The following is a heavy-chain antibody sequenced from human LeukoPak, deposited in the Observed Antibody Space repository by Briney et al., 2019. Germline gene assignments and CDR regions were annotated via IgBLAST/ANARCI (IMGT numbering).Heavy chain of an antibody. Sequence: GGSLRLSCAASGFTFSSYAMHWVRQAPGKGLEWVSGISWNSGSIAYADSVKGRFTISRGNAKNSLYLQMNSLRPEDTALYYCAKGTGSGWLKDIDYWGQGTLVTVSS. D-gene: IGHD6-19*01. CDR2: ISWNSGSI. CDR3: AKGTGSGWLKDIDY. J-gene: IGHJ4*02. CDR1: GFTFSSYA. V-gene: IGHV3-9*01.